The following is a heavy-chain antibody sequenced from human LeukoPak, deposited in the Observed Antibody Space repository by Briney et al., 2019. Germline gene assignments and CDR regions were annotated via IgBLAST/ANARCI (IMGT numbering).Heavy chain of an antibody. CDR1: GFTFSSFW. Sequence: GGSLRLSCAASGFTFSSFWMSWVRQAPGKGLEWVANIKQDGSEKYYVDSVKGRFTISRDNAKNSLYLQMNSLRAEDTAVYYCAELGITMIGGVWGKGTTVTISS. J-gene: IGHJ6*04. V-gene: IGHV3-7*01. CDR3: AELGITMIGGV. CDR2: IKQDGSEK. D-gene: IGHD3-10*02.